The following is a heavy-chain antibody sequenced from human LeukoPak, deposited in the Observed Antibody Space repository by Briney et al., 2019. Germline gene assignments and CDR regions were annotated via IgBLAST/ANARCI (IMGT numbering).Heavy chain of an antibody. CDR3: ARERSYYGSTSY. J-gene: IGHJ4*02. D-gene: IGHD1-26*01. CDR1: GFTFSSYW. CDR2: IKEDGSEK. V-gene: IGHV3-7*05. Sequence: GGSLRLSCVASGFTFSSYWMSWVRQAPGKGMEWVANIKEDGSEKDYVDSVKGRFSISRDNAKNSLYLQMNSLRAEDTAVYYCARERSYYGSTSYWGQGTLVTVAS.